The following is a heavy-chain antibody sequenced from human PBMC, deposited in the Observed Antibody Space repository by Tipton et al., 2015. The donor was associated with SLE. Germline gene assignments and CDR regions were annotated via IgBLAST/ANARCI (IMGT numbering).Heavy chain of an antibody. V-gene: IGHV1-2*06. CDR2: INPNSGGT. CDR3: GKDPGSGWTFDY. Sequence: QVQLVQSGAEVKKPGASVMVSCKTSGYRFTCYYIHWVRQAPGQGLEWMGRINPNSGGTNYAQKFQGIVTMTRDTSTSTVYMELSSLRSEDTAVYYCGKDPGSGWTFDYWGQGTLVTVSS. J-gene: IGHJ4*01. CDR1: GYRFTCYY. D-gene: IGHD6-19*01.